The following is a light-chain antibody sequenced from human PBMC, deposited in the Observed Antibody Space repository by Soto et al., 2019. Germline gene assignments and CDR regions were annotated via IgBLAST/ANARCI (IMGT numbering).Light chain of an antibody. CDR1: SSDVGGCNY. V-gene: IGLV2-11*01. CDR3: CSYAGSYGDV. J-gene: IGLJ1*01. CDR2: DVS. Sequence: QSALTQPRSVSGSPGQSVTISCTGTSSDVGGCNYVSWYQQHPGKAPKLMIYDVSKRPSGVPDRFSGSKSGNTASLTISGLQAEDEADYYCCSYAGSYGDVFGTGTKVTVL.